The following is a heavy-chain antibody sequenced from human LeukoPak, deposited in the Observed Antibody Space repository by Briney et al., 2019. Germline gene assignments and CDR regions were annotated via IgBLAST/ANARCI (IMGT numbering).Heavy chain of an antibody. CDR3: ARDQHIVVVPAAIGYYYYYMGV. CDR2: INPNSGGT. Sequence: ASVKVSCKASGYTFTGYYMHWVRQAPGQGLEWMGWINPNSGGTNYAQKFQGRVTMTRDTSISTAYMELSRLRSDDTAVYYCARDQHIVVVPAAIGYYYYYMGVWGKGTTVTVSS. D-gene: IGHD2-2*02. CDR1: GYTFTGYY. V-gene: IGHV1-2*02. J-gene: IGHJ6*03.